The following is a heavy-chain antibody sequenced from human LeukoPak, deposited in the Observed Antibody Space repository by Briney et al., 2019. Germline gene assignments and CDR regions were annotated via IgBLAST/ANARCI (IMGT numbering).Heavy chain of an antibody. D-gene: IGHD3-3*01. Sequence: PSETLSLTCTVSSGSISSGTYYWSWIRQPAGKGLEWIGRIYTSGSTNYNPSLKSRVTISVDTSKNQFSLKLSSVTAADTAVYYCARGQTYYDFWSGYDYWGQGTLVSVSS. V-gene: IGHV4-61*02. CDR3: ARGQTYYDFWSGYDY. J-gene: IGHJ4*02. CDR1: SGSISSGTYY. CDR2: IYTSGST.